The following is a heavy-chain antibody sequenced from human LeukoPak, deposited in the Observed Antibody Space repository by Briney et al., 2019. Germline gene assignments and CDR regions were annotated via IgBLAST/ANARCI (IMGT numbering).Heavy chain of an antibody. D-gene: IGHD2-15*01. Sequence: GASVKVSCKASGYTFTGYYMHWVRQAPGQGLEWMGRINPNSGGTNYAQKFQGRVTITRNTSISTAYMELSSLRSEDTAVYYCARGRWGVAEDYWGQGTLVTVSS. CDR2: INPNSGGT. V-gene: IGHV1-2*06. CDR3: ARGRWGVAEDY. J-gene: IGHJ4*02. CDR1: GYTFTGYY.